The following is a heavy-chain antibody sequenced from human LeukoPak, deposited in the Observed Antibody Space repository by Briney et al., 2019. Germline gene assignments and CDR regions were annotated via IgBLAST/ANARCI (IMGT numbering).Heavy chain of an antibody. CDR1: GGTFSSYA. Sequence: SVKVSCKASGGTFSSYAISWVRQAPGQGLEWMGGIIPIFGTANYAQKFQGKVTITADESTSTAYMELSSLRSEDTAVYYCARGWDYDSGGRPTAYVYWGQGTLVSVSS. V-gene: IGHV1-69*13. J-gene: IGHJ4*02. CDR2: IIPIFGTA. D-gene: IGHD3-22*01. CDR3: ARGWDYDSGGRPTAYVY.